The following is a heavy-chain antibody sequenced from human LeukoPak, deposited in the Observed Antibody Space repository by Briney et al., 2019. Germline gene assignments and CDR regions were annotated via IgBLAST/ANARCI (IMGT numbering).Heavy chain of an antibody. V-gene: IGHV3-23*01. CDR3: AKKLQIVPAAIQYYDY. CDR2: ISGSGGSP. CDR1: GFTFSSYA. D-gene: IGHD2-2*01. Sequence: GGSLRLSCAASGFTFSSYAMSWVRQAPGRGLEWVSGISGSGGSPHYADSVRGRFTISRDNSKNALYLQMNSLRAEDTAVYYCAKKLQIVPAAIQYYDYWGQGTLVTVSS. J-gene: IGHJ4*02.